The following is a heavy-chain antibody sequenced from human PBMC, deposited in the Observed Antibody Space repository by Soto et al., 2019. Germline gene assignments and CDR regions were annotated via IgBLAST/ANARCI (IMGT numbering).Heavy chain of an antibody. CDR3: ARGLSIEARLVVGRQYYGMDV. V-gene: IGHV1-8*01. CDR1: GYTFTSYD. J-gene: IGHJ6*02. Sequence: SAVQVSCKASGYTFTSYDINWVRQPTGQGLEWMGWMNPNSGNTGYAKKFQGRVTMTRNTSISTAYMELSSLRSEDTAVYYCARGLSIEARLVVGRQYYGMDVWDQGTPVTVSS. CDR2: MNPNSGNT. D-gene: IGHD6-6*01.